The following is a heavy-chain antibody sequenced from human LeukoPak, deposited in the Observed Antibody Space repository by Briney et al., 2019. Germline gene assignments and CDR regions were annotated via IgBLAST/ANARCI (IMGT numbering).Heavy chain of an antibody. Sequence: PSETLSLTRTVSGGSISSYYWSWIRQPPGKGLEWIGYIYYSGSTNYNPSLKSRVTISVDTSKNQFSLKLSSVTAADTAVDYCARVANCSGGSCYYYYYYYYMDVWGKGTTVTVSS. CDR3: ARVANCSGGSCYYYYYYYYMDV. CDR2: IYYSGST. J-gene: IGHJ6*03. CDR1: GGSISSYY. D-gene: IGHD2-15*01. V-gene: IGHV4-59*01.